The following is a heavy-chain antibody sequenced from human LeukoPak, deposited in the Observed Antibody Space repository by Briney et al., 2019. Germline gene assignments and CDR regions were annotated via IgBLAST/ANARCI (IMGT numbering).Heavy chain of an antibody. CDR1: GFTFSDYY. Sequence: PGGSLRLSCAASGFTFSDYYMSWIRQAPGKGLEWVSYISSSSGDTNYADSVKGRFTISRDNAKNSLYLQMNSLRAEDTAVYYCARATVGGYNQAYFDYWGQGTLVTVSS. D-gene: IGHD5-24*01. J-gene: IGHJ4*02. CDR3: ARATVGGYNQAYFDY. CDR2: ISSSSGDT. V-gene: IGHV3-11*05.